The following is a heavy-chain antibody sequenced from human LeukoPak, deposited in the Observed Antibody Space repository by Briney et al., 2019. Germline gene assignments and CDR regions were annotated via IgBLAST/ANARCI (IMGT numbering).Heavy chain of an antibody. D-gene: IGHD6-13*01. J-gene: IGHJ6*03. CDR1: GGSFSGYY. CDR2: INHIGST. CDR3: GRGTPRIAAPNYYMDV. V-gene: IGHV4-34*01. Sequence: SETLSLTCAVYGGSFSGYYWSWIRQPPGKVLEWIGEINHIGSTNYNPSLKSRVTIPVDTSKNQFSLNLSSVTAPDTPVYYCGRGTPRIAAPNYYMDVWGKGTTATVSS.